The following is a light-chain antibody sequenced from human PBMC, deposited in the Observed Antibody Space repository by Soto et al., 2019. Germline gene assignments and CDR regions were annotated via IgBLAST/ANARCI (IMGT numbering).Light chain of an antibody. CDR1: SSDVGAYNY. V-gene: IGLV2-8*01. CDR2: EVT. CDR3: SSFASSNTWV. J-gene: IGLJ3*02. Sequence: QSVMTQPPSASGSPGQSVTISCTGTSSDVGAYNYVSWYQQHAGKAPKLVIYEVTKRPSGVPDRFSGSKSANTASLTVSGLQAEDEADYYCSSFASSNTWVFGGGTKLTV.